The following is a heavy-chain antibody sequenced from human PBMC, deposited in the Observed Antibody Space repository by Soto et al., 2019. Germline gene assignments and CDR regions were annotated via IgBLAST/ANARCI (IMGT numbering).Heavy chain of an antibody. CDR1: GFNFNTYT. Sequence: QVQVVESGGGVVQPGRSLRLSCTTSGFNFNTYTFNWVRQAPGKGLEWVAMISPDGSKTNYADALQGRFTISRDNSNNKVFLQINSLTTEDSAIYFCARGLLEVMVPFDHWGQGTLVTVS. J-gene: IGHJ4*02. CDR3: ARGLLEVMVPFDH. CDR2: ISPDGSKT. V-gene: IGHV3-30-3*01. D-gene: IGHD2-8*02.